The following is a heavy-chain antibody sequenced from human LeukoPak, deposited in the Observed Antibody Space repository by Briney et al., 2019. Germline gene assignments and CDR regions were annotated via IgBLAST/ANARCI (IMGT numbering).Heavy chain of an antibody. CDR3: ARYSDGMDV. Sequence: GESLKISRKVSGYSFTSYWIGCVRQVPGKGVEWMGIIYPGDSDTRYSPPFQGQVTISADKSINTAYLQWSSLKASDTAMYYCARYSDGMDVWGKGTTVTVSS. D-gene: IGHD1-26*01. J-gene: IGHJ6*04. CDR1: GYSFTSYW. CDR2: IYPGDSDT. V-gene: IGHV5-51*01.